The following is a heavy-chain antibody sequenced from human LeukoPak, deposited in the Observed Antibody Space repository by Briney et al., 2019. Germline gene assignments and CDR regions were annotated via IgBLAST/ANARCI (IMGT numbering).Heavy chain of an antibody. D-gene: IGHD1-26*01. V-gene: IGHV1-18*01. CDR2: INTYNGNT. Sequence: ASVKVSCKTSGYRFSYYGIGWVRQAPGQGLQWMGWINTYNGNTEYAQSLQGRATMTIDTATATAYLEVRSLISDDTAVYYCARDLGEGAKRDLDFWGQGTLVTVSS. J-gene: IGHJ4*02. CDR3: ARDLGEGAKRDLDF. CDR1: GYRFSYYG.